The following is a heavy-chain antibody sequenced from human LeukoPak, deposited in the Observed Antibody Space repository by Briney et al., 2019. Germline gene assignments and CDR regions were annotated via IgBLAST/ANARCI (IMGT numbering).Heavy chain of an antibody. CDR1: GGSISSSSYY. V-gene: IGHV4-39*07. CDR2: INHSGST. D-gene: IGHD6-13*01. Sequence: PSETLSLTCTVSGGSISSSSYYWGWIRQPPGKGLEWIGEINHSGSTNYNPSLKSRVTISVDTSKNQFSLKLSSVTAADTAVYYCARRGSSWYYGGYDYWGQGTLVTVSS. CDR3: ARRGSSWYYGGYDY. J-gene: IGHJ4*02.